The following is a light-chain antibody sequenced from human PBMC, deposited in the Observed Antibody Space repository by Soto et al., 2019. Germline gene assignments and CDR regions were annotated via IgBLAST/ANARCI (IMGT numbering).Light chain of an antibody. CDR1: SSNIGAGYD. J-gene: IGLJ3*02. V-gene: IGLV1-40*01. CDR3: QSYDSSLSGSWV. Sequence: QSALTQPPSVSGAPGQRVTISCTGSSSNIGAGYDVHWYQHLPGTAPKLLIHGNTNRPSGVPDRFSGSKSGTSASLAITGLQAEDEADYYCQSYDSSLSGSWVFGGGTQLTVL. CDR2: GNT.